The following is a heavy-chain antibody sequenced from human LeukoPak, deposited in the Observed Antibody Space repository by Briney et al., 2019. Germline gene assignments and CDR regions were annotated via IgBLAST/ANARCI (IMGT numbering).Heavy chain of an antibody. D-gene: IGHD5-18*01. J-gene: IGHJ4*02. Sequence: GASVKVSCKASGYTFTSYYMHWVRQAPGRGLEWMGIINPSGGSTSYAQKFQGRVTMTRDMSTSTVYMELSSLRSEDTAVYYCARATGYSYDPYYFDYWGQGTLVTVSS. V-gene: IGHV1-46*01. CDR1: GYTFTSYY. CDR2: INPSGGST. CDR3: ARATGYSYDPYYFDY.